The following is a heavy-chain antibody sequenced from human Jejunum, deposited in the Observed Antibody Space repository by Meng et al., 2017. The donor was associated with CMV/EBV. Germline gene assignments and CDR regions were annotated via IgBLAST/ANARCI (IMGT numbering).Heavy chain of an antibody. D-gene: IGHD2-15*01. CDR1: GCSISSSSYY. CDR3: ARDPPNCSGGSCYLYYFDY. Sequence: QLQLQESGPGLVKPSETLSLTCTVPGCSISSSSYYWGWIRQPPGKGLEWIGSIYYSGITYYNPSLKSRVTISVDTSKNQFSLRLTSVTAADTAVYYCARDPPNCSGGSCYLYYFDYWGQGTLVTVSS. J-gene: IGHJ4*02. V-gene: IGHV4-39*07. CDR2: IYYSGIT.